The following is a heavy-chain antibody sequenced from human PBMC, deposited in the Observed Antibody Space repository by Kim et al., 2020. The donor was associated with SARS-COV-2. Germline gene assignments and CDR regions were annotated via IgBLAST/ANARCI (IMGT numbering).Heavy chain of an antibody. Sequence: GSTYYNPSLKSRAYISVDTSKNQFSLEVASVTAADTAVYYCAREDRNCFDPWGQGTLVTVSS. CDR2: GST. D-gene: IGHD2-21*01. V-gene: IGHV4-31*02. J-gene: IGHJ5*02. CDR3: AREDRNCFDP.